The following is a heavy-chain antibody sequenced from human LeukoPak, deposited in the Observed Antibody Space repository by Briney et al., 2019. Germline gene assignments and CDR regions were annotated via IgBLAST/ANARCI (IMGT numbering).Heavy chain of an antibody. V-gene: IGHV4-4*02. CDR2: IYHSGST. D-gene: IGHD2-15*01. CDR3: ARGQAALASFDY. Sequence: PSQTLSLTCAVSGGSISSSNWWSWVRQPPGKGLERIGEIYHSGSTDYNPSLRCRVTISVDKSKNQFSLTLTSVAAADTAVYYCARGQAALASFDYWGQGILVTVSS. J-gene: IGHJ4*02. CDR1: GGSISSSNW.